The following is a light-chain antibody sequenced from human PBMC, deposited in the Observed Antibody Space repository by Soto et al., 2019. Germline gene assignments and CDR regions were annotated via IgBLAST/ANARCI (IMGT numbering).Light chain of an antibody. CDR2: EGT. CDR3: CSYAGSNTYV. CDR1: SSDVGSYDL. J-gene: IGLJ1*01. Sequence: QPVLTQPASVSGSPGQSITISCTGTSSDVGSYDLVSWYQQHPGKPPKLMIYEGTKRPSGISNRFSGSKSGNTASLTISGLQAEDETDYYCCSYAGSNTYVFGTGTKLPVL. V-gene: IGLV2-23*01.